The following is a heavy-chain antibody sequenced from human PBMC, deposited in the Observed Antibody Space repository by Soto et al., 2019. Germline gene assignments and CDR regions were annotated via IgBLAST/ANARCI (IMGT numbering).Heavy chain of an antibody. J-gene: IGHJ4*02. CDR2: ISSSSSYI. CDR1: GFTFSSYS. Sequence: GGSLRLSCAASGFTFSSYSMNWVRQAPGKGLEWVSSISSSSSYIYYADSVKGRFTISRDNAKNSLYLQMNSLRAEDTAVYYCARDPRCISTSCYEGYWGQGTLVTVSS. V-gene: IGHV3-21*01. D-gene: IGHD2-2*01. CDR3: ARDPRCISTSCYEGY.